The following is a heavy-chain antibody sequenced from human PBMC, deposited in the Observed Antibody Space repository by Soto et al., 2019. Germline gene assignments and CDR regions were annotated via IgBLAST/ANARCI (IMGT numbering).Heavy chain of an antibody. CDR1: GGTFSSYA. CDR2: IIPIFGTA. D-gene: IGHD4-17*01. J-gene: IGHJ6*02. CDR3: AREKQPYGDYLGYYYYGMDV. V-gene: IGHV1-69*13. Sequence: PTASVKVSCKASGGTFSSYAISWVRQAPGQGLEWMGGIIPIFGTANYAQKFQGRVTITADESTSTAYMELSSLRSEDTAVYYCAREKQPYGDYLGYYYYGMDVGGQGTTVTVSS.